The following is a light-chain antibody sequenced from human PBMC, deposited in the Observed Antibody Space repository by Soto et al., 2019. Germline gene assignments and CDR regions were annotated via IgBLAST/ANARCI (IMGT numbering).Light chain of an antibody. CDR3: QQYFT. V-gene: IGKV3-20*01. CDR2: GAS. Sequence: EIVLTQSPGTLSLSPGERATLSCRASQGASSSNLAWYHQKPGQAPRLLIYGASSRATGIPDRFSGSGSGTDFTLTISRLEPEDFAVYYCQQYFTFGPGTKVEI. J-gene: IGKJ3*01. CDR1: QGASSSN.